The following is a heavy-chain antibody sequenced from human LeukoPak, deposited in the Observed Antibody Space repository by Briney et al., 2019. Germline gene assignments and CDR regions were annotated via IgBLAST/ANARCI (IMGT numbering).Heavy chain of an antibody. Sequence: ASVTVSCKASGYTFISYGISWVRQAPGQGLEWMGWISAYNGNTNYAQKLQGRVTMTTDTSTSTAYMELRSLRSDDTAVYYCARVPIVVVPAAFYYYMDVWGKGTTVTVSS. D-gene: IGHD2-2*01. CDR1: GYTFISYG. V-gene: IGHV1-18*01. CDR3: ARVPIVVVPAAFYYYMDV. J-gene: IGHJ6*03. CDR2: ISAYNGNT.